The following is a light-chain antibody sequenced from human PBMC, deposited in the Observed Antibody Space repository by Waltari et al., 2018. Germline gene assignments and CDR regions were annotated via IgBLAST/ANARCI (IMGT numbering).Light chain of an antibody. Sequence: QSVLTQLRSLSAAPGQKVTISCSGSSSNIGYNFVSWYQQFPGTAPKLLNYENNKRPSGVPDRFSGSKSGTSGTLVITGVQTGDEADYYCGSWDSSLSLVFGGGTKLSVL. CDR1: SSNIGYNF. V-gene: IGLV1-51*02. CDR3: GSWDSSLSLV. CDR2: ENN. J-gene: IGLJ2*01.